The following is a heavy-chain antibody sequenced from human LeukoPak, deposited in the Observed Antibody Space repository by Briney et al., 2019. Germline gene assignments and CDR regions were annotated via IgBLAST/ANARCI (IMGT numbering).Heavy chain of an antibody. D-gene: IGHD3-22*01. CDR2: IYHSGST. J-gene: IGHJ4*02. CDR1: GYSISSGYY. CDR3: ARAKVTYYYDSSGYSLDS. V-gene: IGHV4-38-2*02. Sequence: SETLSLPCTVSGYSISSGYYWGWIRQPPGKGLEWVGSIYHSGSTYYNPSLKSRVTISVDTSKNQFSLKLSSVTAADTAVYYCARAKVTYYYDSSGYSLDSWGQGTLVTVSS.